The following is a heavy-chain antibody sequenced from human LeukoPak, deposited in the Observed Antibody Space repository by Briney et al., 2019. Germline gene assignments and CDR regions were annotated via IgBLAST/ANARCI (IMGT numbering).Heavy chain of an antibody. V-gene: IGHV4-59*01. J-gene: IGHJ6*02. Sequence: SETLSLTCTVSGGSISSYYWSWIRQPPGKGLEWIGYIYYSGSTNYNPSLKSRVTISVDTSKNQSSLKLSSVTAADTAVYYCARLGGYRGPYYYGMDVWGQGTTVTVSS. CDR3: ARLGGYRGPYYYGMDV. D-gene: IGHD5-18*01. CDR2: IYYSGST. CDR1: GGSISSYY.